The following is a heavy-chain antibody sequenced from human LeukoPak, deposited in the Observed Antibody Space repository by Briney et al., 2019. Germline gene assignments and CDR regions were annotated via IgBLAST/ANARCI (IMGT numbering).Heavy chain of an antibody. CDR2: ISSRGTTT. CDR3: ARKGSGGWDDY. Sequence: GGSLRLSCAASGFTLSSYSMPWVRQAPGRGPEYVAAISSRGTTTHYGDSVQGRFIVSRDNSNYTLYLQMAGLRPDDSGMYFCARKGSGGWDDYWGRGTLVAVSS. V-gene: IGHV3-64*02. CDR1: GFTLSSYS. D-gene: IGHD1-26*01. J-gene: IGHJ4*02.